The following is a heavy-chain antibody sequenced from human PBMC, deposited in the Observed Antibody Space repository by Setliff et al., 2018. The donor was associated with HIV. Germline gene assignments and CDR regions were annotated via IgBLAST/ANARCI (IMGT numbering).Heavy chain of an antibody. V-gene: IGHV4-59*01. D-gene: IGHD3-22*01. CDR2: IYCRGST. Sequence: SETLSLTCTVSSGSISSYYWTWIRQPPGKGLEWIGYIYCRGSTNYNPSLKSRVTISVDTSKNQFSLKLSSVTAADTAVYYCARDRYYYDSSGYSGAFDIWGQGTMVTVSS. CDR1: SGSISSYY. CDR3: ARDRYYYDSSGYSGAFDI. J-gene: IGHJ3*02.